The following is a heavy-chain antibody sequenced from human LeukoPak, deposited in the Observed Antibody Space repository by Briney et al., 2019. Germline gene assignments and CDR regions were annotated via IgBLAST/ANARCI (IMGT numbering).Heavy chain of an antibody. CDR3: ARDQYYDSSGYYKSFDY. CDR2: IYHSGST. D-gene: IGHD3-22*01. Sequence: SETMSLTCTVSGYSISSGYYWGWIRQPPGKGLEWIGSIYHSGSTYYNPSLKSRVTISVDTSKNQFSLKLSSVTAADTAVYYCARDQYYDSSGYYKSFDYWGQGTLVTVSS. V-gene: IGHV4-38-2*02. CDR1: GYSISSGYY. J-gene: IGHJ4*02.